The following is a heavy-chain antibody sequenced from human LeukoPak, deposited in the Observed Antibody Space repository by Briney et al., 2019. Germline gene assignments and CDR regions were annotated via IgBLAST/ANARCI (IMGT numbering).Heavy chain of an antibody. CDR3: ARSLWFGELSYYYYMDV. V-gene: IGHV3-64*01. CDR1: GFTFCSYA. CDR2: ISSNGGST. D-gene: IGHD3-10*01. Sequence: GGSLRLSCAASGFTFCSYAMHWVRQAPGKGLEYVSAISSNGGSTYYANSVKGRFTISRDNSKNTLYLQMGSLRAEDMAVYYCARSLWFGELSYYYYMDVWGKGTTVTVSS. J-gene: IGHJ6*03.